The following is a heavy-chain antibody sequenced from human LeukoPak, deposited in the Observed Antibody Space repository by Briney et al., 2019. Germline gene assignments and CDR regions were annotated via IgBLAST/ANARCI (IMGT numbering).Heavy chain of an antibody. CDR1: GFTFSNFG. CDR2: ISGNAVAT. CDR3: AKRGSGTLLPTYYYYMDV. V-gene: IGHV3-23*01. Sequence: GGSLRLSCAASGFTFSNFGMSWVRQAPGKGLEWVSTISGNAVATYYADSVKGRFTISRDNSKNTLYLQINSLEAQDKAIYYCAKRGSGTLLPTYYYYMDVWGKGTTVTVSS. D-gene: IGHD2-15*01. J-gene: IGHJ6*03.